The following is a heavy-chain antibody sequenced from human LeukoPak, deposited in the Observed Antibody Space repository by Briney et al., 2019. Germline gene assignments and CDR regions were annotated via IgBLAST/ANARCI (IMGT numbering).Heavy chain of an antibody. Sequence: GGSLRLSCAASGFTVSSHYMSWVRQAPGKGLEWVSVIYSSGSTYYADSVKGRFTISRDNSKNTLYLQMNSLRAEDTAVYYCAMVEASGRYYINWGQGTLGTVSS. CDR1: GFTVSSHY. D-gene: IGHD1-26*01. CDR3: AMVEASGRYYIN. V-gene: IGHV3-53*01. J-gene: IGHJ4*02. CDR2: IYSSGST.